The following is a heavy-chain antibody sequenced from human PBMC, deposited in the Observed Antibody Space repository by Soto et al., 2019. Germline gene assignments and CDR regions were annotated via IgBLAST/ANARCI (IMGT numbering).Heavy chain of an antibody. V-gene: IGHV3-23*01. D-gene: IGHD3-9*01. CDR2: ISANADST. CDR1: GFSFSSYG. J-gene: IGHJ4*02. CDR3: AKAQTYYDILTGYLDC. Sequence: EVQLLESGGRLVQPGGSLRLSCATSGFSFSSYGMSWVRQAPGKGLEWVSTISANADSTYYADSVKGRFTISRDNSKNTLYVQMNSLRAEDTALYYCAKAQTYYDILTGYLDCWGQGTLVTVSS.